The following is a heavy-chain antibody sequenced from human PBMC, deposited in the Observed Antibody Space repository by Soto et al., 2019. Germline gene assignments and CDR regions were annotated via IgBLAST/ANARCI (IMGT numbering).Heavy chain of an antibody. CDR2: IWYDGSNK. V-gene: IGHV3-33*01. CDR3: ARASVEIFDYAYFDD. Sequence: GGSLRLSCSGSGVTFSSYAMHWVRQAPGKGLEWVAVIWYDGSNKYYADSVKGRFTISRDNSKNTLYLQMNRLRAEDTAVYYCARASVEIFDYAYFDDWGQGTLVTVSS. CDR1: GVTFSSYA. D-gene: IGHD3-9*01. J-gene: IGHJ4*02.